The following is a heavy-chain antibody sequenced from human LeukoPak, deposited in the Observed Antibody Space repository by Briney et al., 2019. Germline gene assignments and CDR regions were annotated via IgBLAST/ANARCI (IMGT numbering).Heavy chain of an antibody. Sequence: GGSLRLSCTASGFTFSDYYMSWIRQAPGKGLEWISYISTRGSTIYYADSVKGRFTISRDNANNSLFLQMNSLRAEDTAFYYCARVQLLEWLPDWGQGTLVTVSP. D-gene: IGHD3-3*01. CDR3: ARVQLLEWLPD. J-gene: IGHJ4*02. CDR1: GFTFSDYY. CDR2: ISTRGSTI. V-gene: IGHV3-11*04.